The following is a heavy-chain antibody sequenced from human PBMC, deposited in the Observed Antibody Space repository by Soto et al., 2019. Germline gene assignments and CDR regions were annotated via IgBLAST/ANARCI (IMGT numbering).Heavy chain of an antibody. J-gene: IGHJ4*02. V-gene: IGHV3-21*01. D-gene: IGHD6-13*01. CDR2: ISSSGTYI. Sequence: LRLSCAASGFTFSDYAMNWVRQSPGKGLEWVSSISSSGTYIYYADSLKGRFTISRDNAKNSVDLQMSSLRADDTAVYYCARVRMYYSSSQAAYYLDYWGQGVLVTVSS. CDR1: GFTFSDYA. CDR3: ARVRMYYSSSQAAYYLDY.